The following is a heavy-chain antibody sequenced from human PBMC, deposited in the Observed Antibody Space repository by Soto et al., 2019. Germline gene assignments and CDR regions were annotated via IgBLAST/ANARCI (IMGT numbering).Heavy chain of an antibody. Sequence: ASVKVSCKASGYTFTSYGISWVRQAPGQGLEWMGWISAYNGNTNYAQKLQGRVTMTTDTSTSTACMELRSLRSDDTAVYYCARDLRVEYSSSSDWFDPWGQGTLVTVSS. J-gene: IGHJ5*02. CDR3: ARDLRVEYSSSSDWFDP. CDR2: ISAYNGNT. CDR1: GYTFTSYG. D-gene: IGHD6-6*01. V-gene: IGHV1-18*01.